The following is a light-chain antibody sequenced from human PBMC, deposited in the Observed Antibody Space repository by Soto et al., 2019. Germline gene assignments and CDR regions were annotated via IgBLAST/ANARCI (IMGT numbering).Light chain of an antibody. V-gene: IGLV2-8*01. CDR2: EVS. J-gene: IGLJ3*02. CDR1: SSDVGGYNY. Sequence: QSALTQPPSASGSPGQSVTISCTGTSSDVGGYNYVSWYQQHPGKAPKLMIYEVSKRPSGVPDRFSGSKSGNTASLTVSGLQAEDEADYYCISYAGSNNWVFVGGTKLTVL. CDR3: ISYAGSNNWV.